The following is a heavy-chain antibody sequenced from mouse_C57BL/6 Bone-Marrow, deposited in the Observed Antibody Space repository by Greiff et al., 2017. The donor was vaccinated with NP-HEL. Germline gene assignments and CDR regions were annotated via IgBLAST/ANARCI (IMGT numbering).Heavy chain of an antibody. CDR2: ISNGGGST. CDR3: ARHGNYGSSFYYFDY. Sequence: VQLKESGGGLVQPGGSLKLSCAASGFTFSDYYMYWVRQTPEKRLEWVAYISNGGGSTYYPDTVKGRFTISRDNAKNTLYLQMSRLKSEDTAMYYCARHGNYGSSFYYFDYWGQGTTLTVSS. V-gene: IGHV5-12*01. CDR1: GFTFSDYY. D-gene: IGHD1-1*01. J-gene: IGHJ2*01.